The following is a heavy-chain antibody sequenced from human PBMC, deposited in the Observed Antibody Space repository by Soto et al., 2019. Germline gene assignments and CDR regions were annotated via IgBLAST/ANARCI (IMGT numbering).Heavy chain of an antibody. V-gene: IGHV4-34*01. CDR1: GGSFSGYY. Sequence: SETLSLTCAVYGGSFSGYYWSWIRQPPGKGLEWIGEINHSGSTNYNPSLKSRVTISVDTSKNQFSLKLSSVTAADTAVYYCARDSGGWSYYYYYGMDVWGQGTTVTV. CDR3: ARDSGGWSYYYYYGMDV. CDR2: INHSGST. J-gene: IGHJ6*02. D-gene: IGHD6-19*01.